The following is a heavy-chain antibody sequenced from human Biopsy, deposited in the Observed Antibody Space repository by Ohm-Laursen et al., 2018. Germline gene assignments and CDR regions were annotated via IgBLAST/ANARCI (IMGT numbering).Heavy chain of an antibody. CDR3: AIDGNDFLTDYLKIDQ. CDR1: GYTFTGYY. CDR2: INPKSGGT. V-gene: IGHV1-2*02. Sequence: GASVKVSCKASGYTFTGYYLHWMRQAPGQGLEWMGWINPKSGGTHYLEKFRGRVTMTRDTSISTAYMEVSSLRSDDTAVYYCAIDGNDFLTDYLKIDQWGQGTLVTVSS. D-gene: IGHD3-9*01. J-gene: IGHJ4*02.